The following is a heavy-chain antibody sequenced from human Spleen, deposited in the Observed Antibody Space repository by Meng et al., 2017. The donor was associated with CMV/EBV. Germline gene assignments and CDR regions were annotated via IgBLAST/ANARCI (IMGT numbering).Heavy chain of an antibody. J-gene: IGHJ4*02. CDR1: GGYIRSSNW. V-gene: IGHV4-4*02. Sequence: SLNCAVSGGYIRSSNWWSWVRQPPGRGLEWIGEIYHSGTSNYNPSFESRVTMSLDKSNNQFSLMLNSVTAADTAVYYCARSYDGAHDYWGQGTLVTVSS. D-gene: IGHD3-3*01. CDR2: IYHSGTS. CDR3: ARSYDGAHDY.